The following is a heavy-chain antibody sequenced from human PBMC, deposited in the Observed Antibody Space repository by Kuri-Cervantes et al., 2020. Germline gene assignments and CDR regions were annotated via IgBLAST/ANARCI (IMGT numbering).Heavy chain of an antibody. CDR1: GYTFTSYA. J-gene: IGHJ5*02. CDR3: ARGYTYYYGSGSYYTVRFDP. Sequence: ASVKVSCKASGYTFTSYAMHWVRQAPGQRLEWMGWINAGNGNTKYSQKFQGRVTITRDTSASTAYMELSRLRSDDTAVYYCARGYTYYYGSGSYYTVRFDPWGQGTLVTVSS. CDR2: INAGNGNT. V-gene: IGHV1-3*01. D-gene: IGHD3-10*01.